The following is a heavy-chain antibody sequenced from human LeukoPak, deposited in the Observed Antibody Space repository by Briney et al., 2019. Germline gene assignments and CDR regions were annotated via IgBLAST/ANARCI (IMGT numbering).Heavy chain of an antibody. D-gene: IGHD3-10*01. CDR2: IYYSGST. CDR3: AREGSSGSVDY. Sequence: PSETLSLTCAVYGGSFSGYYWSWIRQPPGKGLEWIGYIYYSGSTNYNPSLKSRVTISVDTSKNQFSLKLSSVTAADTAVYYCAREGSSGSVDYWGQGTLVTVSS. J-gene: IGHJ4*02. CDR1: GGSFSGYY. V-gene: IGHV4-59*01.